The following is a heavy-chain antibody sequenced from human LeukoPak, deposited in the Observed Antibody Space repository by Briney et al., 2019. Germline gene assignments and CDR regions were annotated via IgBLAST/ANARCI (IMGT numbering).Heavy chain of an antibody. CDR3: ARGSYVVVTAHTFDY. CDR2: ISAYNGNT. J-gene: IGHJ4*02. CDR1: GYTFTSYG. D-gene: IGHD2-21*02. V-gene: IGHV1-18*01. Sequence: ASVKVSCKASGYTFTSYGISWVRQAPGQGLEWMGWISAYNGNTNYAQKLQGRVTMTTDTSTSTAYMELRSLRSDDTAVYYCARGSYVVVTAHTFDYWGQGTLVTVSS.